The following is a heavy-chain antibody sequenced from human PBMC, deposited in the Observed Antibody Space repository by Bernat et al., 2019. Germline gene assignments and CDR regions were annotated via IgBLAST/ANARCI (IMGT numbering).Heavy chain of an antibody. CDR2: ISKDGSEK. V-gene: IGHV3-30-3*01. Sequence: QEQLVESGGGVVHPGMSLRLSCAASGFTFSNYAMQWVRQAPGKGLEWVAVISKDGSEKDYTDSVKGRFTISRDHFENTVYMEMNSLRPEDTAVYYCARDIDYRRSGRYYDAFDIWGQGTMVTVSS. CDR1: GFTFSNYA. D-gene: IGHD4/OR15-4a*01. CDR3: ARDIDYRRSGRYYDAFDI. J-gene: IGHJ3*02.